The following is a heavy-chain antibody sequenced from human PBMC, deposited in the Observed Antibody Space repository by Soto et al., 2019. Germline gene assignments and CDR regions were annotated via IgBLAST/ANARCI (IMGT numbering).Heavy chain of an antibody. J-gene: IGHJ3*02. D-gene: IGHD2-15*01. Sequence: PVGSLRLSCAASGFRFSDYSMSWIRQGPGRGLEWLSDMSGSGAFVNYADPVKGRFTISRDNAKNSLYLQMDSLRAEDTAVYYRARGGNLGYCSGATCYFDIWGQGAMVSVSS. V-gene: IGHV3-11*01. CDR1: GFRFSDYS. CDR2: MSGSGAFV. CDR3: ARGGNLGYCSGATCYFDI.